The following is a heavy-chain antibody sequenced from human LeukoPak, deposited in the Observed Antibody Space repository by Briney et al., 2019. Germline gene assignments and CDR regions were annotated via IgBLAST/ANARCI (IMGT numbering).Heavy chain of an antibody. CDR2: IWYDGSNK. V-gene: IGHV3-33*01. J-gene: IGHJ4*02. CDR1: GFTFSTYG. Sequence: GRSLRLSCEASGFTFSTYGMHWVRQAPGKGLEWVAVIWYDGSNKNYADSVKGRFTISRDNAKNSLYLQMNSLRAEDTAVYYCARAFAMRYYFDYWGQGTLVTVSS. CDR3: ARAFAMRYYFDY. D-gene: IGHD2-2*01.